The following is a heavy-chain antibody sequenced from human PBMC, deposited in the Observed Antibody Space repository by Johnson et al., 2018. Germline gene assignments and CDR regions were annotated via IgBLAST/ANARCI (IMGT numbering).Heavy chain of an antibody. CDR3: ARAAYGRDAFDI. CDR1: GFTFSSYD. CDR2: IGTAGDT. Sequence: EVRLLETGGGLVQPGGSLRLSCAASGFTFSSYDMHWGRQATGQGLEWVPAIGTAGDTYYPGPVKGRFTISRENAKNSLYLQMNSLRAGDTAVYYCARAAYGRDAFDIWGQGTMVTVSS. J-gene: IGHJ3*02. D-gene: IGHD4-17*01. V-gene: IGHV3-13*01.